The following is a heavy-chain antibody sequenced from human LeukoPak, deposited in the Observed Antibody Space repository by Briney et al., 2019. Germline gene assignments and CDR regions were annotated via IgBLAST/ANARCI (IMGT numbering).Heavy chain of an antibody. J-gene: IGHJ3*02. Sequence: ASVKVSCKASGYTFTGYYMHWVRQAPGQGLEWMGWINPNSGGTNYAQKFQGRVTMTRDTSISTAYMELSRLRSDGTAVYYCARGGHIVVVTRAFDIWGQGTMVTVSS. CDR2: INPNSGGT. CDR1: GYTFTGYY. CDR3: ARGGHIVVVTRAFDI. D-gene: IGHD2-21*02. V-gene: IGHV1-2*02.